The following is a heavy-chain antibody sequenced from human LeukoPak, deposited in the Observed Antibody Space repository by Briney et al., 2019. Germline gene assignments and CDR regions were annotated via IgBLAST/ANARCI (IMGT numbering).Heavy chain of an antibody. J-gene: IGHJ4*02. CDR3: ARGYEGWLRPARGYYFDY. V-gene: IGHV4-4*07. CDR1: GGSISSYY. D-gene: IGHD5-12*01. CDR2: IYTSGST. Sequence: SETLSLTCTVSGGSISSYYWSWIRQPAGKGLEWIGRIYTSGSTNYNPSLKSRVTMSVDTSKNQFSLKLSSVTAADTAVYYCARGYEGWLRPARGYYFDYWGQGTLVTVSS.